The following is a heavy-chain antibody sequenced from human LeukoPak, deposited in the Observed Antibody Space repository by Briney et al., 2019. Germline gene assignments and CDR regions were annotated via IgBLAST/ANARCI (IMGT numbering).Heavy chain of an antibody. D-gene: IGHD6-19*01. V-gene: IGHV3-30-3*01. CDR2: ISFDGSNK. CDR1: GFTSSFFA. Sequence: HAGGSLRLSCAASGFTSSFFAMHWVRQAPGKGLEWGAVISFDGSNKYYADSVKGRFTISRDNSKNTLYLQMNSLRAEDTAVYYCARDSGYSSGWYEYFQHWGQGTLVTVSS. CDR3: ARDSGYSSGWYEYFQH. J-gene: IGHJ1*01.